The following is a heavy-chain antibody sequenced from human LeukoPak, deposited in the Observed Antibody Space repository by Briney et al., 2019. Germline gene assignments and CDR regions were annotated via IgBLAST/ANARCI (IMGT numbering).Heavy chain of an antibody. CDR2: IYSGGST. J-gene: IGHJ4*02. V-gene: IGHV3-53*01. CDR1: GFTVSSNY. Sequence: PGGSLRLSCAASGFTVSSNYMSWVRQAPGKGLEWVSVIYSGGSTYYADSVKGRFTISRDNSKNTLYLQMNSLRAEDTAVYYCAKDSDGSGSYYRPFDYWGQGTLVTVSS. D-gene: IGHD3-10*01. CDR3: AKDSDGSGSYYRPFDY.